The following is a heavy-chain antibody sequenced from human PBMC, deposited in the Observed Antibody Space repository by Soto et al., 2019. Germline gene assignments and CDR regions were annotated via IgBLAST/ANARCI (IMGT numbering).Heavy chain of an antibody. CDR2: ISGSGGST. Sequence: GGSLRLSCAASGFTFSSYAMSWVRQAPGKGLEWVSLISGSGGSTYYADSVKGRFTISRDNSKNTLYLQMNSLRAEDTAVYYCTKDLVGAPSSYWGQGTLVTVSS. V-gene: IGHV3-23*01. CDR1: GFTFSSYA. CDR3: TKDLVGAPSSY. D-gene: IGHD2-8*02. J-gene: IGHJ4*02.